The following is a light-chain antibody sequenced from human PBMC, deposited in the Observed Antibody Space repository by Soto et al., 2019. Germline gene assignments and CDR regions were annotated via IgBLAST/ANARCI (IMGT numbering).Light chain of an antibody. CDR3: QQYYSTPYT. CDR2: WAS. Sequence: DIVMTQSPDSLAVSLGERATINCKSSQSVLYSSTNQNYLAWYQQKPGQLPKLLIYWASTRASGVPDRFSGSGSGTDFTLTISSLQAEDVAVYYCQQYYSTPYTFGQGNKLEIK. CDR1: QSVLYSSTNQNY. V-gene: IGKV4-1*01. J-gene: IGKJ2*01.